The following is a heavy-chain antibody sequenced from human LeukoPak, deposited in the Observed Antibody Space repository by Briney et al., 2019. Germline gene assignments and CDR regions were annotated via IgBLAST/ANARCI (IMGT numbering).Heavy chain of an antibody. CDR3: ARGRDYYDSSGYLFDY. CDR2: INHSGST. J-gene: IGHJ4*02. D-gene: IGHD3-22*01. V-gene: IGHV4-34*01. Sequence: PSETLSLTCAVYGGSFSGYYWSWIRQPPGKGLEWIGEINHSGSTNYNPSLKSRVTISVDTSKNQFSLKLSSVTAADTAAYYCARGRDYYDSSGYLFDYWGQGTLVTVS. CDR1: GGSFSGYY.